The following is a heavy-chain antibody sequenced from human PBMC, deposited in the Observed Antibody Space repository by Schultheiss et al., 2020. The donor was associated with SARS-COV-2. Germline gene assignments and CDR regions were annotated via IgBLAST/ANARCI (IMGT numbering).Heavy chain of an antibody. D-gene: IGHD3-22*01. CDR2: IYSSGST. CDR3: ARAVSYYTFFDY. CDR1: GFTFSSYW. Sequence: ESLKISCAASGFTFSSYWMHWVRQAPGKGLEWIGYIYSSGSTNYNPSLKSRVTMSVDTSKNQFSLKLTSVTAADTALYYCARAVSYYTFFDYWGQGTLVTVSS. J-gene: IGHJ4*02. V-gene: IGHV4-59*01.